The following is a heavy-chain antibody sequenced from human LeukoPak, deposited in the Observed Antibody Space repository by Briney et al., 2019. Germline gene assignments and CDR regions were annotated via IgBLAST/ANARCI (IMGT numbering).Heavy chain of an antibody. CDR1: GGTFSSYA. D-gene: IGHD5-18*01. J-gene: IGHJ4*02. V-gene: IGHV1-69*04. CDR3: ARAPGGVDTAYDY. CDR2: IIPILGIA. Sequence: LWASVKVSCKASGGTFSSYAISWVRQAPGQGLEWMGRIIPILGIANYAQKFQGRVTITADKSTSTAYMELSSLRSEDTAVYYCARAPGGVDTAYDYWGQGTLVTVSS.